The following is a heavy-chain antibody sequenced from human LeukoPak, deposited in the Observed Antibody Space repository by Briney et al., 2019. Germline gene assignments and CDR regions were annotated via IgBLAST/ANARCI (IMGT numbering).Heavy chain of an antibody. CDR1: GGTFSSYA. J-gene: IGHJ4*02. V-gene: IGHV1-18*01. CDR2: ISAYNGNT. Sequence: ASVKVSCKVSGGTFSSYAINWVRQAPGQGLEWMGWISAYNGNTNYAQKLQGRVTMTTDTSTSTAYMELRSLRSDDTAVYYCARAGYSYGYGVDYWGQGTLVTVSS. CDR3: ARAGYSYGYGVDY. D-gene: IGHD5-18*01.